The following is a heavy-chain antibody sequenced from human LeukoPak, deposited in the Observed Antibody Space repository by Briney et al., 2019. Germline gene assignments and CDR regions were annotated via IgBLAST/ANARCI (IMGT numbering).Heavy chain of an antibody. Sequence: GGSLRLSCAASGFTFSDYNMRWIRQAPGKGLEWVSSISRSGSTKYYADSVKGRFTISRDNAKNSLYLRMNSLRAEDTALYYCAKDRRPTVSGGYFDLWGRGTLVIVSS. D-gene: IGHD3-10*01. J-gene: IGHJ2*01. CDR3: AKDRRPTVSGGYFDL. V-gene: IGHV3-11*01. CDR1: GFTFSDYN. CDR2: ISRSGSTK.